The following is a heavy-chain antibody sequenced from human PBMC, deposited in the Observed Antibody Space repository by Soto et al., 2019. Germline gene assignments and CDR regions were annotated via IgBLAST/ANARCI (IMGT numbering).Heavy chain of an antibody. J-gene: IGHJ5*02. CDR3: ARGADYGDYVEGDWFDP. V-gene: IGHV4-34*01. CDR1: GGSFSGYY. Sequence: ETLSLTCAVYGGSFSGYYWSWIRQPPGKGLEWIGEINHSGSTNYNPSLKSRVTISVDTSKNQFSLKLSSVTAADTAVYYCARGADYGDYVEGDWFDPWGQGTLVTVSS. CDR2: INHSGST. D-gene: IGHD4-17*01.